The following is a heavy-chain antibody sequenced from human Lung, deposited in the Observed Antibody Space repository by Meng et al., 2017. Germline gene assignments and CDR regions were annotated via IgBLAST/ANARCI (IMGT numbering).Heavy chain of an antibody. D-gene: IGHD2-21*01. CDR1: GGSISSDNW. V-gene: IGHV4-4*02. CDR2: IYHSGST. J-gene: IGHJ4*02. CDR3: TKNDFYCLGY. Sequence: QVQLQESGPGVGKPSGTLSLTCAVSGGSISSDNWWSWVRQPPGKGLEWIGEIYHSGSTNYNPSLKSRITISVDKPKNQFSLTLSSVTAADTAVYYCTKNDFYCLGYWGQGTLVTVSA.